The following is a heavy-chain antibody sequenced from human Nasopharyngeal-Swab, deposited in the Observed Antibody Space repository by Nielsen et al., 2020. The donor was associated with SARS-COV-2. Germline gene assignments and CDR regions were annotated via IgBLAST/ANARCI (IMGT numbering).Heavy chain of an antibody. CDR3: AGGAGYYYYYMDV. Sequence: WIRQPPGKGLEWIGSIYYSESTYYNPSLKSRVTISVDTSKNQFSLKLSSVTAADTAVYYCAGGAGYYYYYMDVWGKGTTVTVSS. V-gene: IGHV4-39*01. CDR2: IYYSEST. J-gene: IGHJ6*03. D-gene: IGHD1-26*01.